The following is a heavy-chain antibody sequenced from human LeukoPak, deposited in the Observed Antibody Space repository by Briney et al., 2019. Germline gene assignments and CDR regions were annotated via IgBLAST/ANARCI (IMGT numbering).Heavy chain of an antibody. V-gene: IGHV4-4*07. CDR2: MYTSGST. CDR1: GGSISSYY. J-gene: IGHJ4*02. Sequence: SETLSLTCTVSGGSISSYYWSWIRQPAGKGLEWIGRMYTSGSTNYNPSLKSRVTMSVDTSNNQFSLKLSSVTAADTAVYYCARVPYYYDSSNDYSGYFGYWGQGTLVTVSS. CDR3: ARVPYYYDSSNDYSGYFGY. D-gene: IGHD3-22*01.